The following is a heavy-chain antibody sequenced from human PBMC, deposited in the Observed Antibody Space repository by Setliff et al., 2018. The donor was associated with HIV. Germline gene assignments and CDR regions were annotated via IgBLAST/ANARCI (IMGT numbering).Heavy chain of an antibody. CDR2: IYTSGST. CDR3: ARGLSSGWYGYWYFDL. V-gene: IGHV4-61*09. Sequence: SETLSLTCTVSGGSISSGSYYWSWIRQPAGKGLEWIGYIYTSGSTNYNPSLKSRVTISVDTSKNQFSLKLSSVTAADTAVYYCARGLSSGWYGYWYFDLWGRGTLVTVSS. J-gene: IGHJ2*01. CDR1: GGSISSGSYY. D-gene: IGHD6-19*01.